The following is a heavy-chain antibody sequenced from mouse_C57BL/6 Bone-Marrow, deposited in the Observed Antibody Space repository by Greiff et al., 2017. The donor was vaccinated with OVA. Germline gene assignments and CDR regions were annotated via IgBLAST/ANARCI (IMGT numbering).Heavy chain of an antibody. V-gene: IGHV1-52*01. J-gene: IGHJ1*03. Sequence: QVQLQQPGAELVRPGSSVKLSCKASGYTFTSYWMHWVKQRPIQGLEWIGNIDPSDSETHYNQKFKDKATLTVDKSSSTAYMQLSSLTSEDSAVYYCARGGGYPLCWYFDVWGTGTTVTVSS. CDR2: IDPSDSET. CDR3: ARGGGYPLCWYFDV. D-gene: IGHD2-2*01. CDR1: GYTFTSYW.